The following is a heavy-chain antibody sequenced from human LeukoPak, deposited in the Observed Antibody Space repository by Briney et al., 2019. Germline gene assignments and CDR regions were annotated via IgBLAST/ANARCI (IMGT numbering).Heavy chain of an antibody. CDR1: GYTFTYYY. V-gene: IGHV1-69-2*01. Sequence: ATVKISCKASGYTFTYYYMHWVKYAPGKGLEWMGRIDGEDGETIYAEKFQGRVTITADTSTDTAYMELTSLRSEDTAVYYCTTDRVDRSFDLWGKGTAVIVSS. CDR2: IDGEDGET. CDR3: TTDRVDRSFDL. D-gene: IGHD3-10*01. J-gene: IGHJ6*04.